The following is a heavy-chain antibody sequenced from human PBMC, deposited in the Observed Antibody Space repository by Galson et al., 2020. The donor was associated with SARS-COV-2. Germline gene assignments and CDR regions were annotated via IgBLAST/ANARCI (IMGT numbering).Heavy chain of an antibody. J-gene: IGHJ6*02. D-gene: IGHD5-12*01. CDR3: ARSGYGTYYYYYGMDV. CDR1: GFTFSSYA. V-gene: IGHV3-30-3*01. Sequence: TGGSLRLSCAASGFTFSSYAMHWVRQAPGQGLEWVAAISYDGSNKYYADSVKGRFTISRDNSKNTLYLKMNSLRAEDTAVYYCARSGYGTYYYYYGMDVWGQGTTVTVSS. CDR2: ISYDGSNK.